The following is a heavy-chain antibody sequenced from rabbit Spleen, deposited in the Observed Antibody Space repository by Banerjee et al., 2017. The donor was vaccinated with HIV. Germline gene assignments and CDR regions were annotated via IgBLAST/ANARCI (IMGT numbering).Heavy chain of an antibody. CDR3: ASNYVNAFDP. J-gene: IGHJ2*01. CDR2: IDSGSSGFT. D-gene: IGHD1-1*01. V-gene: IGHV1S40*01. CDR1: GVSFSISSY. Sequence: QSLEESGGDLVKPGASLTLTCTASGVSFSISSYMCWVRQAPGKGLEWIACIDSGSSGFTYYATWAKGRFTCSKTSSTTVTLQMTSLTAADTSTYFCASNYVNAFDPWGQGTLVTVS.